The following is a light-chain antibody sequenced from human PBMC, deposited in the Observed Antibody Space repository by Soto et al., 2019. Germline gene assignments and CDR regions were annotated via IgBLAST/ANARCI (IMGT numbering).Light chain of an antibody. V-gene: IGKV3-11*01. CDR1: HSVSSTY. CDR2: GAS. J-gene: IGKJ1*01. CDR3: QQHSHWPPWT. Sequence: TQPPSSLSASVGDRVTLSFSTSHSVSSTYLPWYQQKPGQAPRLLLYGASNRATGIPARFSGSGSGTDFTLTISSLVPEDFAVYYCQQHSHWPPWTFGQGTKVDIK.